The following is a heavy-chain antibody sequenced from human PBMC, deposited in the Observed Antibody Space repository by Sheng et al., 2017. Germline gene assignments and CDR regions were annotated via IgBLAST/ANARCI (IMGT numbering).Heavy chain of an antibody. V-gene: IGHV4-59*01. J-gene: IGHJ5*02. D-gene: IGHD6-13*01. CDR1: GGSINNYY. CDR2: IYHSGTT. Sequence: QVQLQESGSGLVKPSETLSLTCSVSGGSINNYYWNWIRQSSEKGLEWIGYIYHSGTTNYNPSLKSRVTISVDTSKNQFSLKLTSVTTADTAVYYCARLHSSTWYGANWFDPWGQGTLVTVSS. CDR3: ARLHSSTWYGANWFDP.